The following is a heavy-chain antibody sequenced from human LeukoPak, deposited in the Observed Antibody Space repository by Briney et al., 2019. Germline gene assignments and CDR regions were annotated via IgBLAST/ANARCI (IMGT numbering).Heavy chain of an antibody. V-gene: IGHV4-39*07. D-gene: IGHD6-13*01. J-gene: IGHJ4*02. CDR3: ARSGSDSAADPFDY. CDR1: GGSISSSSYN. Sequence: SETLSLTCTVSGGSISSSSYNWGWIRQPPGKGLEWIGEINHSGSTHYNPSLKSRVTISVDTSKNQFSLKLSSVTAADTAVYYCARSGSDSAADPFDYWGQGTLVTVSS. CDR2: INHSGST.